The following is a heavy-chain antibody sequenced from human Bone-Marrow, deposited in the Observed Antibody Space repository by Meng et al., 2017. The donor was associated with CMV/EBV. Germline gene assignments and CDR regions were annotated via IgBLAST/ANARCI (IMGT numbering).Heavy chain of an antibody. Sequence: ASVKVSCKASGYTFTSYGISWVRQAPGQGLEWMGWISAYNGNTNYAQKLQGRVTMTTDTSTSTAYMELRSLRSDDTAVYYCARDDRTTYYDFWSGGSGMEVWGQGPTVPGSS. V-gene: IGHV1-18*01. CDR1: GYTFTSYG. J-gene: IGHJ6*02. D-gene: IGHD3-3*01. CDR2: ISAYNGNT. CDR3: ARDDRTTYYDFWSGGSGMEV.